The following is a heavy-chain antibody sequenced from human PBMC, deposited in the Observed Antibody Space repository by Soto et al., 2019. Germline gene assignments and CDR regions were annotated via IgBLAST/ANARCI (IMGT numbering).Heavy chain of an antibody. CDR1: GFTFSSYG. V-gene: IGHV3-33*01. CDR2: IWYDGSNK. J-gene: IGHJ6*02. D-gene: IGHD3-3*01. CDR3: AREHAWLKPDFYGTDL. Sequence: SGGSLRLSCAASGFTFSSYGMHWVRQAPGKGLEWVAVIWYDGSNKYYADSVKGRFTISRDNSKNTLYLQMNSLRAEDTAVYYWAREHAWLKPDFYGTDLWDQGTTVTFPS.